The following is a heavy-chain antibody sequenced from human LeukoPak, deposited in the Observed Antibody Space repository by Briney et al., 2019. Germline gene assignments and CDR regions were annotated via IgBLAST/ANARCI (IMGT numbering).Heavy chain of an antibody. CDR2: INPNSGGT. CDR1: GYTFTGYY. Sequence: ASVKVSCKASGYTFTGYYMRWVRQAPGQGLEWMGRINPNSGGTNYAQKFQGRVTMTRDTSISTAYMELSRLRSDDTAVYYCARVHCSGGSCYYYGMDVWGQGTTVTVSS. J-gene: IGHJ6*02. CDR3: ARVHCSGGSCYYYGMDV. D-gene: IGHD2-15*01. V-gene: IGHV1-2*06.